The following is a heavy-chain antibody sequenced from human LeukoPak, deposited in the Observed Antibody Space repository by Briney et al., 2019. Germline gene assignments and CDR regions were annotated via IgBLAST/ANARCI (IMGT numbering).Heavy chain of an antibody. J-gene: IGHJ4*02. CDR2: ISSSSSYI. Sequence: GGSLRLSCAASGFTFSSYAMSWVRQAPGKGLEWVSSISSSSSYIYYADSVKGRFTISTDNAKNSLYLQMNSLRAEDTAVYYCARDPRSSGRIRGLDYWGQGTLVTVSS. D-gene: IGHD3-22*01. CDR1: GFTFSSYA. V-gene: IGHV3-21*01. CDR3: ARDPRSSGRIRGLDY.